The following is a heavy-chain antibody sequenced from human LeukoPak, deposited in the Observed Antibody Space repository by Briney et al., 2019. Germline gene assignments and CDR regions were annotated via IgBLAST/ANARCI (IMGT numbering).Heavy chain of an antibody. CDR1: GYSISSGYY. CDR3: ARARYMDV. V-gene: IGHV4-38-2*02. Sequence: SETLSLTCTVSGYSISSGYYWGWIRQPPGKGLEWIGSIYHSGSTYYNPSLKSRVTISVDTSKNQFSLELSSVTAADTAVYYCARARYMDVWGKGTTVTVSS. J-gene: IGHJ6*03. CDR2: IYHSGST.